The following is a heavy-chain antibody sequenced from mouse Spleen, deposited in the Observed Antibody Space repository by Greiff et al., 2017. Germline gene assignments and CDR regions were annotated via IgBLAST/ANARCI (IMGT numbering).Heavy chain of an antibody. J-gene: IGHJ2*01. Sequence: EVQVVESGGGLVQPGGSLSLSCAASGFTFTDYYMSWVRQPPGKALEWLGFISNKANGYTTEYSAYVKGQVTISRDNSQSILYLQMNALRAEDSATYYCARYLYGSGPLDYGGQGTTLTVSS. V-gene: IGHV7-3*01. CDR3: ARYLYGSGPLDY. CDR2: ISNKANGYTT. CDR1: GFTFTDYY. D-gene: IGHD1-1*01.